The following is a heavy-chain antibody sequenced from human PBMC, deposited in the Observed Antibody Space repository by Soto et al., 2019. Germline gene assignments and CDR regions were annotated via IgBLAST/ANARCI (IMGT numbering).Heavy chain of an antibody. CDR2: INPSGGST. Sequence: ASVKVSCKASGYTFTSYYMHWVRQAPGQGLEWMGIINPSGGSTSYAQKFQGRVTMTRDTSTSTVYMELSSLRSEDTAVYYCARGPGDFDWLFEFDYWGQGTLFTVSS. CDR3: ARGPGDFDWLFEFDY. V-gene: IGHV1-46*01. CDR1: GYTFTSYY. J-gene: IGHJ4*02. D-gene: IGHD3-9*01.